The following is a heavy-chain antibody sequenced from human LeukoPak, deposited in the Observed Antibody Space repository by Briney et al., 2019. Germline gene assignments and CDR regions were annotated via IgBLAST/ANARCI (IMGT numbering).Heavy chain of an antibody. D-gene: IGHD2-2*01. J-gene: IGHJ4*02. CDR1: GGSISSSTYY. V-gene: IGHV4-39*01. CDR2: IYYSGST. CDR3: ARAYCSSASCAKLGYFDY. Sequence: SETLSLTCTVSGGSISSSTYYWGWIRQPPGKGLEGIGTIYYSGSTYYNASLKSRVTISVDTSRNQFSLKLSSVTAADTAVYYCARAYCSSASCAKLGYFDYWGQGTLVTVSS.